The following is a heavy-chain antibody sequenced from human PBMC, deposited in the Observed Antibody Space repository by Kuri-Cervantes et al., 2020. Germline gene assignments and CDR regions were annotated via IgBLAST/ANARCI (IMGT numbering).Heavy chain of an antibody. CDR2: IWYDGSNK. Sequence: GESLKISCAASGFTFSSYGMHWVRQAPGKGLEWVAVIWYDGSNKYYADSVKGRFTISRDNSKNTLYLQMNSLRAEDTAVYYCARDGGTPVHDAFDIWGQGTMVTVSS. CDR1: GFTFSSYG. J-gene: IGHJ3*02. CDR3: ARDGGTPVHDAFDI. V-gene: IGHV3-33*01. D-gene: IGHD4-17*01.